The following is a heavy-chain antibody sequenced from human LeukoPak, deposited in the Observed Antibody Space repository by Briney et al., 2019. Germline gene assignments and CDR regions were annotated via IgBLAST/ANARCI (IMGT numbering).Heavy chain of an antibody. V-gene: IGHV3-64*03. CDR2: ISSNGGST. D-gene: IGHD3-10*01. CDR1: GFTFSTYA. CDR3: VKDLVGYYGSGRQGDV. J-gene: IGHJ6*02. Sequence: PGGSLRLSCSASGFTFSTYAMHWVRQAPGKGLEYVSAISSNGGSTYYADSVKGRFTISRDNSKNTLYLQMRSLRAEDTAVYYCVKDLVGYYGSGRQGDVWGQGTTVTVSS.